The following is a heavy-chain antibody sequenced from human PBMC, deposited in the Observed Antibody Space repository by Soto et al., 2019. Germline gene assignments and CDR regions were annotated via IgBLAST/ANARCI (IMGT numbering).Heavy chain of an antibody. CDR3: ARARYSSTKFDY. J-gene: IGHJ4*02. D-gene: IGHD6-13*01. CDR2: IYSGGST. Sequence: GGSLRLSCAASGFTVSSNYMSWVRQAPGKGLEWVSVIYSGGSTYYADSVKGRFTISRDNSKNTLYLQMNSLRAEDTAVYYCARARYSSTKFDYWGQGTLVTVCS. V-gene: IGHV3-53*01. CDR1: GFTVSSNY.